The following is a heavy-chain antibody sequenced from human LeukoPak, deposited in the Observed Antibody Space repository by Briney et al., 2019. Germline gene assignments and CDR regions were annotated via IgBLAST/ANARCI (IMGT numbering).Heavy chain of an antibody. V-gene: IGHV3-23*01. CDR1: GFTFSSYA. D-gene: IGHD3-10*01. CDR2: ISGSGDNT. CDR3: ARDDGSGSYVTSYMDV. J-gene: IGHJ6*03. Sequence: PGGSLRLSCAASGFTFSSYAMSWVRQAPGKGLEWVSVISGSGDNTYYADSVKGRFTISRDNSKTTLYLQMNSLRAEDTAVYYCARDDGSGSYVTSYMDVWGKGTTVTVSS.